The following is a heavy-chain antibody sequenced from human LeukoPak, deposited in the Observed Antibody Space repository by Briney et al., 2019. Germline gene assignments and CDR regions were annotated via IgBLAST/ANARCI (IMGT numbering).Heavy chain of an antibody. Sequence: GGSLRLSCAASGFTFDDYAMHWPRGARGKGLEGVSDISWNSGSIGYADSVKGRFTISRDNAKNSLYLQMNSLRAEDTALYYCATDNRAYTGYCSGGSCYSPSEGMDGWGQGTTVTVSS. CDR2: ISWNSGSI. V-gene: IGHV3-9*01. CDR3: ATDNRAYTGYCSGGSCYSPSEGMDG. D-gene: IGHD2-15*01. J-gene: IGHJ6*01. CDR1: GFTFDDYA.